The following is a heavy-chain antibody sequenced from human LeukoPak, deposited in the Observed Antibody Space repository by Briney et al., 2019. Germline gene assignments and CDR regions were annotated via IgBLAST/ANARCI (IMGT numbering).Heavy chain of an antibody. D-gene: IGHD6-19*01. CDR2: IRSKTDGGTT. CDR1: GFTLKNAW. CDR3: TTGTEQQWLSLDY. J-gene: IGHJ4*02. Sequence: GGSLRLSCVASGFTLKNAWMSWVRQAPGKGLEWVGRIRSKTDGGTTDYAAPVKGRFTISRDDSKNTLYLQMNSLKTEGTAVYYCTTGTEQQWLSLDYWGQGTLVTVSS. V-gene: IGHV3-15*01.